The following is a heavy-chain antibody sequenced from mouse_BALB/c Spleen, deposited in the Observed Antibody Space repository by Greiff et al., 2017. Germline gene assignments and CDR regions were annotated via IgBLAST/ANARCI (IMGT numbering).Heavy chain of an antibody. V-gene: IGHV2-2*02. J-gene: IGHJ3*01. Sequence: VMLVESGPGLVQPSQSLSITCTVSGFSLTSYGVHWVRQSPGKGLEWLGVIWSGGSTDYNAAFISRLSISKDNSKSQVFFKMNSLQANDTAIYYCARSDGYYPFAYWGQGTLVTVSA. CDR3: ARSDGYYPFAY. CDR2: IWSGGST. D-gene: IGHD2-3*01. CDR1: GFSLTSYG.